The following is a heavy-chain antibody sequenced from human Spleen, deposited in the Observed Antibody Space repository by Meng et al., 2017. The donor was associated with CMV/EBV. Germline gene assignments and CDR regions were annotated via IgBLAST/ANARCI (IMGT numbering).Heavy chain of an antibody. CDR3: ARGTDYDFWRFDP. CDR2: IYSDGST. V-gene: IGHV3-53*01. D-gene: IGHD3-3*01. CDR1: GFNINRNY. Sequence: SCAATGFNINRNYMSWVRQAPGKGLEWISLIYSDGSTYNANSVRGRFTISRDNSKNTVYLQMNSLRAEDTAVYYCARGTDYDFWRFDPWGQGTLVTVSS. J-gene: IGHJ5*02.